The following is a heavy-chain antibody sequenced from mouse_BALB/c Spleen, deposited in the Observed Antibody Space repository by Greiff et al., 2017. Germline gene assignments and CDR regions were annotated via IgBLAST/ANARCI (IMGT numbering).Heavy chain of an antibody. J-gene: IGHJ4*01. D-gene: IGHD1-2*01. Sequence: VQLQQSGAELVKPGASVKLSCTASGFNIKDTYMHWVKQRPEQGLEWIGRIDPANGNTKYDPKFQGKATITADTSSNTAYLQLSSLTSEDTAVYYCPITTATWMDYWGQGTSVTVSS. CDR3: PITTATWMDY. CDR2: IDPANGNT. V-gene: IGHV14-3*02. CDR1: GFNIKDTY.